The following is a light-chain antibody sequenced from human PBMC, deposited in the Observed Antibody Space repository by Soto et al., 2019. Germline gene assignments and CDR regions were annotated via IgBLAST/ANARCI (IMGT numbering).Light chain of an antibody. Sequence: DLQLPQAPSFLSASVGDRVPIACRASPVLRRFLVWYQQQPGEAPMVRIYAASTLPRGAPSRFSGSGSGTEFPLTISRLQPEYYATYYWQQHNSFPRSFGHGTTLEIK. CDR1: PVLRRF. V-gene: IGKV1-9*01. J-gene: IGKJ2*01. CDR2: AAS. CDR3: QQHNSFPRS.